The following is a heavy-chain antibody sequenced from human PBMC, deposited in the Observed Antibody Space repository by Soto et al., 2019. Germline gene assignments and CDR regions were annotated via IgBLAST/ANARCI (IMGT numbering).Heavy chain of an antibody. CDR2: INSDGSIK. CDR3: AREINYHYDSSAFDY. V-gene: IGHV3-74*01. D-gene: IGHD3-22*01. J-gene: IGHJ4*02. CDR1: GLTFSNYW. Sequence: EVQLVESGGGLVQPGGSLRLSCAASGLTFSNYWMHWLRQAPGKGLVWVSRINSDGSIKTYADSVKGRFTISRDNVQTTVDPQLNVHRAECTAVNQCAREINYHYDSSAFDYWGQAALV.